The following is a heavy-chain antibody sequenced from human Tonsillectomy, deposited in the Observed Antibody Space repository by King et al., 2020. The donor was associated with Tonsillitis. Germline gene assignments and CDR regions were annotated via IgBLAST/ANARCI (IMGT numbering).Heavy chain of an antibody. V-gene: IGHV5-51*01. CDR2: IYPGDSDT. CDR3: ASGANYDFWSGTPGYFDY. J-gene: IGHJ4*02. CDR1: GYSFSSYW. D-gene: IGHD3-3*01. Sequence: VQLVESGAEVKKPGESLKISCKGSGYSFSSYWIGWVRQMPGKGLEWMGIIYPGDSDTRYSPSFQGQVTISADKSIRTAYLQWSSLKASDTAMYYCASGANYDFWSGTPGYFDYWGQGTLVTVSS.